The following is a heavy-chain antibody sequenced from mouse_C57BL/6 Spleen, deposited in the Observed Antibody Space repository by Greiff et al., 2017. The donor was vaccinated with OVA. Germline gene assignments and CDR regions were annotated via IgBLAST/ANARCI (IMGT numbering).Heavy chain of an antibody. J-gene: IGHJ4*01. CDR1: GFTFSDYG. CDR3: ARRRDYSYAMDY. Sequence: EVKLEEPGGGLVKPGGSLKLSCAASGFTFSDYGMHWVRQAPEQGLEWVAYISSGSSTIYYADTVKGRFTIARDNAKNTLFLQMTSLRSEDTAMYYCARRRDYSYAMDYWGQGTTVTVSS. CDR2: ISSGSSTI. V-gene: IGHV5-17*01. D-gene: IGHD1-1*01.